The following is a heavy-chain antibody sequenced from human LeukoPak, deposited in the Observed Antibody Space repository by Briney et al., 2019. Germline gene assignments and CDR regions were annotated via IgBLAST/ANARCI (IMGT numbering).Heavy chain of an antibody. D-gene: IGHD2-2*01. CDR3: ARVVPAPNAFDI. CDR1: GYTFTSYY. CDR2: INPSGGST. V-gene: IGHV1-46*01. J-gene: IGHJ3*02. Sequence: ASVKVSCKAPGYTFTSYYMHWVRQAPGQGLEGMGIINPSGGSTSYAQKFQGRVTMTRDTSTSTVYMELSSLRSEDTAVYYCARVVPAPNAFDIWGQGTMVTVSS.